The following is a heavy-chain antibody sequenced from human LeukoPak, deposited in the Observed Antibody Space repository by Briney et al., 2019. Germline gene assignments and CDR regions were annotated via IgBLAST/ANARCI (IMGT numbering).Heavy chain of an antibody. Sequence: GGSLRLSCAASGFTFSSYAMSWVRQAPGKGLEWVSSISSSSSYIYYADSVKGRFTISRDNAKNSLYLQMNSLRAEDTAVYYCAREGRSSSWCPDYWGQGTLVTVSS. J-gene: IGHJ4*02. D-gene: IGHD6-13*01. V-gene: IGHV3-21*01. CDR1: GFTFSSYA. CDR3: AREGRSSSWCPDY. CDR2: ISSSSSYI.